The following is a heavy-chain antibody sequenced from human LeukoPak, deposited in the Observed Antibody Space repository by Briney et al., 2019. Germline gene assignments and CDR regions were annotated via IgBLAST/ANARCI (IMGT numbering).Heavy chain of an antibody. V-gene: IGHV1-18*01. CDR3: ARNAWQQLDTFYYYMDV. Sequence: EASVKVSCKASGYTFTSYGISWVRQAPGQGLEWMGWISAYNGNTNYAQKLQGRVTMTTDTSTSTAYMGLRSLRSDDTAVYYCARNAWQQLDTFYYYMDVWGKGTTVTISS. J-gene: IGHJ6*03. D-gene: IGHD6-13*01. CDR1: GYTFTSYG. CDR2: ISAYNGNT.